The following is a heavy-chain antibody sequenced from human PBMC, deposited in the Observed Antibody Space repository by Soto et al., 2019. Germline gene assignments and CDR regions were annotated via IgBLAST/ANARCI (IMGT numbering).Heavy chain of an antibody. J-gene: IGHJ5*02. Sequence: SLRLSCAASGFTCSDHYMDWVRQAPGKGLEWVGRARNKVNGYTTAYAASVKGRFTISRDDSKNSLYLQMNSLRAEDTAVYYCLGPMTTVTTPWGQGTLVNV. D-gene: IGHD4-17*01. CDR1: GFTCSDHY. V-gene: IGHV3-72*01. CDR3: LGPMTTVTTP. CDR2: ARNKVNGYTT.